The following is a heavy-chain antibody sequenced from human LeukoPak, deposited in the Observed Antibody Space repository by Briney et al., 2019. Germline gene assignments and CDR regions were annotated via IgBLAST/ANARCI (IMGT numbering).Heavy chain of an antibody. Sequence: GQGLEWMGWMNPNSGDTGFAQKFQGRVTMTRDTSISTAYMELSSLRSEDTAVYYCTRKSNWGQGTLVTVSS. CDR2: MNPNSGDT. CDR3: TRKSN. J-gene: IGHJ4*02. V-gene: IGHV1-8*01. D-gene: IGHD1-14*01.